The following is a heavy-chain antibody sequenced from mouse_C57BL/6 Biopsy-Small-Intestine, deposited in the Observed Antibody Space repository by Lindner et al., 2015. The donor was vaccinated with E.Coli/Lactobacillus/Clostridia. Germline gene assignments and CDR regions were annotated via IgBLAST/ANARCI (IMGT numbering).Heavy chain of an antibody. CDR3: AKWYEGGMDY. V-gene: IGHV1-9*01. CDR2: ILPGSGII. Sequence: VQLQESGAELMKPGASVKLSCKATGYTFTGYWVEWVKQRPGHGLEWIGEILPGSGIINYNEKFEDKATFTADTSSNTAYMQLSSLTTEDSAIYYCAKWYEGGMDYWGQGTSVTVSS. CDR1: GYTFTGYW. J-gene: IGHJ4*01. D-gene: IGHD2-14*01.